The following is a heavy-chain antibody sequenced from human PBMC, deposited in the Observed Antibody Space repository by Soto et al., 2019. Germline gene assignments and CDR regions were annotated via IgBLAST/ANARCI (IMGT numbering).Heavy chain of an antibody. CDR2: IKSKTDGGTT. J-gene: IGHJ4*02. V-gene: IGHV3-15*01. CDR3: TTDRSSSPEIDY. Sequence: EVQLVESGGGLVEPGGSLRLSCAASGFTFSNAWMSWVRQAPGKGLEWVGRIKSKTDGGTTDYAAPVKGRFTISRDDSKNTLYLQMNSLKTEDTAVYYCTTDRSSSPEIDYWGQGTLVTVSS. CDR1: GFTFSNAW. D-gene: IGHD6-13*01.